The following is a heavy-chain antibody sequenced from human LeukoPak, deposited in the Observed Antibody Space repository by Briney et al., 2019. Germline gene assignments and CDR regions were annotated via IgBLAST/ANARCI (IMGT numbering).Heavy chain of an antibody. D-gene: IGHD5-18*01. Sequence: AETLSPICTVSGVSMSSCYWSCFRQPPGMGLDGIGYIYYSGSTNYNPSRKSRVTISVDTSENQFSLKLSSVTAADTAVYYCARVPLGYSYGVDDYYMDVWAKGPRSPSP. V-gene: IGHV4-59*01. CDR2: IYYSGST. CDR1: GVSMSSCY. J-gene: IGHJ6*03. CDR3: ARVPLGYSYGVDDYYMDV.